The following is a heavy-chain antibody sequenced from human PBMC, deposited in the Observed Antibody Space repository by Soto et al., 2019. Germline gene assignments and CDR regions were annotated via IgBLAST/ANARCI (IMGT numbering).Heavy chain of an antibody. J-gene: IGHJ4*02. V-gene: IGHV3-23*01. Sequence: GGSLRLSCAASGFTFSSYAMSWVRQAPGKGLEWVSAISGSGGSTYYADSVKGRFTISRDNSKNTLYLQMNSLRAEDTAVYYCAKALVGYGGKVSVGATRKYYFDYWGQGTLVTVSS. CDR1: GFTFSSYA. CDR2: ISGSGGST. CDR3: AKALVGYGGKVSVGATRKYYFDY. D-gene: IGHD1-26*01.